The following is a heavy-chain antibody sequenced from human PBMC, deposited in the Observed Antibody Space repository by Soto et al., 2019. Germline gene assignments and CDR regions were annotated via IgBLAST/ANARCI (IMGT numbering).Heavy chain of an antibody. V-gene: IGHV3-20*04. CDR1: GFTFDDYG. CDR3: VRGASLNFDY. J-gene: IGHJ4*02. Sequence: EVPLVGSGGGVLRPGGSLRLSCAASGFTFDDYGMSWARQAPGKGLEWVSGVNWNGGSTGYADSVKGRFTISRDNAKNSLSLQMTSLRAEDTAFYYCVRGASLNFDYWGQGTLVTVSS. D-gene: IGHD1-26*01. CDR2: VNWNGGST.